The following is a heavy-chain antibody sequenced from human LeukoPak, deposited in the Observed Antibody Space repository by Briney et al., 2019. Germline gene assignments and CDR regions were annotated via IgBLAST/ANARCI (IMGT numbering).Heavy chain of an antibody. J-gene: IGHJ4*02. CDR3: PRSYSSSWHTCLDY. CDR1: GFTFSSYG. CDR2: ISYDGSNK. Sequence: GRSLRLSCAASGFTFSSYGMHWVRQAPGKGLEWVAVISYDGSNKYYADSVKGRFTISRDNSKNTLYLQMNSLRAEDTAVYYCPRSYSSSWHTCLDYWGQGTLVTFSS. V-gene: IGHV3-30*03. D-gene: IGHD6-13*01.